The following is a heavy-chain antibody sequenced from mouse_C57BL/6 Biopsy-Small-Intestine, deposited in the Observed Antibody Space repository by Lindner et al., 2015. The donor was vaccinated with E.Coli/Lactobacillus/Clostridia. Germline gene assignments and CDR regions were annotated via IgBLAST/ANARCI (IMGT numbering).Heavy chain of an antibody. CDR3: AGAWVIAYGMDV. D-gene: IGHD1-1*01. CDR1: GGTFTSYA. Sequence: SVKVSCKASGGTFTSYAISWVRQAPGQGLEWMGGIIPIFGTANYAQKFQGRVTITADESTSTVYMELSSLRSDDTAVYYCAGAWVIAYGMDVWGQGTTVTVSS. CDR2: IIPIFGTA. J-gene: IGHJ1*01. V-gene: IGHV1-81*01.